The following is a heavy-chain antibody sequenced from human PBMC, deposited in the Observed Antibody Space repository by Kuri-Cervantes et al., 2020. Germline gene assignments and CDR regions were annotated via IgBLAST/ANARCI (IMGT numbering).Heavy chain of an antibody. CDR2: VSYDGSNK. V-gene: IGHV3-30*18. J-gene: IGHJ3*02. CDR1: GFTVSSNY. Sequence: LSLTCAASGFTVSSNYMSWVRQAPGKGLEWVAVVSYDGSNKYYADSVKGRFTISRDNSKNTLYLQMNSLRAEDTAVYYCANLGLVEAFDTWGQGTMVT. D-gene: IGHD6-19*01. CDR3: ANLGLVEAFDT.